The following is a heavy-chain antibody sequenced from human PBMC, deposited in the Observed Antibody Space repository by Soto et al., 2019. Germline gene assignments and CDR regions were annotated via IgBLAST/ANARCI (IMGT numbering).Heavy chain of an antibody. V-gene: IGHV3-13*01. Sequence: GSLRLSCAASGFTFSSYDMHWVRQATGKGLEWVSAIGTAGDTYYPGSVKGRFTISRENAKNSLYLQMNSLRAGDTAVYYCARGKLWRDYIWGSYRLSYYFDYWGQGTLVTVSS. CDR1: GFTFSSYD. CDR2: IGTAGDT. D-gene: IGHD3-16*02. CDR3: ARGKLWRDYIWGSYRLSYYFDY. J-gene: IGHJ4*02.